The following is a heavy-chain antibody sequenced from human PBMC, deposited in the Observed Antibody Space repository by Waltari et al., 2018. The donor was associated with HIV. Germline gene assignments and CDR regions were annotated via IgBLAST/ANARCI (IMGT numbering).Heavy chain of an antibody. CDR2: IIPIFGTA. J-gene: IGHJ6*02. V-gene: IGHV1-69*01. D-gene: IGHD3-22*01. CDR1: GGTFSSYA. CDR3: ARYYYDSSGPSLYYYGMDV. Sequence: QVQLVQSGAEVKKPGSSVKVSCKASGGTFSSYAISWVRQAPGQGLEWMGGIIPIFGTANYAQKFQGRVTITADESTSTAYMELSSLRSEDTAVYYCARYYYDSSGPSLYYYGMDVWGQGTTVTVSS.